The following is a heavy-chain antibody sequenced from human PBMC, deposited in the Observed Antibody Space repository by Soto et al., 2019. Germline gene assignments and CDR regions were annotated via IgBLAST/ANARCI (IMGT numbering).Heavy chain of an antibody. D-gene: IGHD2-8*02. CDR1: GFTFTGHY. CDR2: INPNSGGT. J-gene: IGHJ4*02. Sequence: GASVKVSCKASGFTFTGHYIHWVRQAPGQGLEWMGWINPNSGGTSYAQKFQGRVTLTSDTSISTAPMDLTSLTSDDTAVYYCARGDYGTGGYPFPYFDYWGQGTLVTVSS. V-gene: IGHV1-2*02. CDR3: ARGDYGTGGYPFPYFDY.